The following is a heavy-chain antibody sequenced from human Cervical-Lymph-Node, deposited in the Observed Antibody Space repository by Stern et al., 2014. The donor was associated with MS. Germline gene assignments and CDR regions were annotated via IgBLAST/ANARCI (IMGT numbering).Heavy chain of an antibody. Sequence: QVQLVQSGAEVKKPGSSMKVSCKASGGTFSSIDISWVRQSPGQGLEWLVGIIPLLGTTTYAQKVQGRVTIVADESTNTVNMELSSLRSEDTAVYYCVRDQGGIAASWGQGTLVIVSS. V-gene: IGHV1-69*01. CDR2: IIPLLGTT. J-gene: IGHJ4*02. D-gene: IGHD6-13*01. CDR1: GGTFSSID. CDR3: VRDQGGIAAS.